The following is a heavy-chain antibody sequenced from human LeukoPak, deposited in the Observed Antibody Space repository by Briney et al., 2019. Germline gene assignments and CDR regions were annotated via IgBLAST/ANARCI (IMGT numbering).Heavy chain of an antibody. D-gene: IGHD3-22*01. Sequence: GGSLRLSCAASGFTFSSYGMSWVRQAPGKGLEWVSSISGSVGTIYYADSVKGRFTISRDNAKNSLYLQMNSLRAEDTAVYYCARDFYDSSGYYYDYWGQGTLVTVSS. CDR1: GFTFSSYG. J-gene: IGHJ4*02. CDR3: ARDFYDSSGYYYDY. V-gene: IGHV3-23*01. CDR2: ISGSVGTI.